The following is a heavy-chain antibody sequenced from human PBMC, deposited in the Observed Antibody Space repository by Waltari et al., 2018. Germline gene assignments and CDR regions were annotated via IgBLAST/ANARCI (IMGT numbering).Heavy chain of an antibody. CDR2: IWYDGSNK. D-gene: IGHD4-17*01. CDR3: AKIGYGDPDAFDI. J-gene: IGHJ3*02. V-gene: IGHV3-33*06. Sequence: HWVRQAPGKGLEWVAVIWYDGSNKYYADSVKGRFTISRDNSKNTLYLQMNSLRAEDTAVYYCAKIGYGDPDAFDIWGQGTMVTVSS.